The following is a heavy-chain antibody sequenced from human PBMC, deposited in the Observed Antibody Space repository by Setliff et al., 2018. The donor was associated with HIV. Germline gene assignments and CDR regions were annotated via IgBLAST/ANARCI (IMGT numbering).Heavy chain of an antibody. J-gene: IGHJ6*03. CDR2: IDHSGSN. CDR1: GGSVSGYY. V-gene: IGHV4-34*01. Sequence: PSETLSLTCAVYGGSVSGYYWSWIRQPPGKGLEWIGEIDHSGSNNYNPSLKSRVTISVDTSKNQFSLKLSSVTAADTAVYYCARDRSNWNYGKNYMDVWGKGTTVTVSS. D-gene: IGHD1-7*01. CDR3: ARDRSNWNYGKNYMDV.